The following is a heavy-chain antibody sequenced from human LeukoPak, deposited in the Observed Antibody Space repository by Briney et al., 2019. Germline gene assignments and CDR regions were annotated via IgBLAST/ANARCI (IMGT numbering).Heavy chain of an antibody. CDR2: IYYSGST. CDR3: ARGTDYGDLSVQDY. J-gene: IGHJ4*02. V-gene: IGHV4-39*07. D-gene: IGHD4-17*01. CDR1: GGSMSSNSYY. Sequence: PSETLSLTCTVSGGSMSSNSYYWGWIRQPPGKGLEWIGSIYYSGSTYYNPSLKSRVTISVDTSKNQFSLKLSSVTAADTAVYYCARGTDYGDLSVQDYWGQGTLVTVSS.